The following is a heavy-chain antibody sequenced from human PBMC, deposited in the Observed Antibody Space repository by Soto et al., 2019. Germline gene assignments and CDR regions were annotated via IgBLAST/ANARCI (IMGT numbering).Heavy chain of an antibody. V-gene: IGHV3-9*01. CDR3: AKGRYDFWSPYYFDS. CDR2: ITWNSRVL. J-gene: IGHJ4*02. Sequence: GGSLRPSCVGTGLNLDDFAMHWVRQAPGKGLEWVSGITWNSRVLAYADSVKGRFTISRDNARNSLYLQMDSLRDEDTALYYCAKGRYDFWSPYYFDSWGQGTLVTVSS. CDR1: GLNLDDFA. D-gene: IGHD3-3*01.